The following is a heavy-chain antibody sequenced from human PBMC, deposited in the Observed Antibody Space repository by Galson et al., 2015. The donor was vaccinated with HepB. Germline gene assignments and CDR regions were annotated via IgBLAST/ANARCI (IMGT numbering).Heavy chain of an antibody. V-gene: IGHV4-34*01. CDR1: GGSFSGYY. CDR2: INHSGST. J-gene: IGHJ5*02. CDR3: ARGSMVRGVRGFDP. D-gene: IGHD3-10*01. Sequence: LSLTCAVYGGSFSGYYWSWIRQPPGKGLEWIGEINHSGSTNYNPSLKSRVTISVDTSKNQFSLKLSSVTAADTAVYYCARGSMVRGVRGFDPWGQGTLVTVSS.